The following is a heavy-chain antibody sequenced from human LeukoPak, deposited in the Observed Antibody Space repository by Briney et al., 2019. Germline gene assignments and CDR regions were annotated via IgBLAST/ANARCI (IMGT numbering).Heavy chain of an antibody. D-gene: IGHD3-3*01. CDR2: IYYGGST. Sequence: SETLSLTCTVSGGSISSSSYYWGWIRQPPGKGLEWIGSIYYGGSTYYNPSLKSRVTISVDTSKNQFSLKLSSVTAADTAVYYCASDPYYDFWSGYHYDYYGMDVWGQGTTVTVSS. CDR3: ASDPYYDFWSGYHYDYYGMDV. CDR1: GGSISSSSYY. J-gene: IGHJ6*02. V-gene: IGHV4-39*01.